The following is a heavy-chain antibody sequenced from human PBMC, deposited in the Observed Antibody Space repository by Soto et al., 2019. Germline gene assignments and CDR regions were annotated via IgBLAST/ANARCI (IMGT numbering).Heavy chain of an antibody. D-gene: IGHD2-15*01. V-gene: IGHV3-21*01. CDR2: ISSSSYI. J-gene: IGHJ3*02. CDR1: GFTFSSYS. CDR3: ASPRAGEYCSGGSCYLGDAFDI. Sequence: GSLRLSCAASGFTFSSYSMNWVRQAPGKGLEWVSSISSSSYIYYADSVKGRFTISRDNAKNSLYLQMNSLRAEDTAVYYCASPRAGEYCSGGSCYLGDAFDIWGQGTMVTVSS.